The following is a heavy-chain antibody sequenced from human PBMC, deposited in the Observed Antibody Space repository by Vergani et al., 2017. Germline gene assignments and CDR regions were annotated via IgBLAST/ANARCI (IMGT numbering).Heavy chain of an antibody. CDR1: GFTFDDYG. CDR2: IGWDGGST. V-gene: IGHV3-43D*03. J-gene: IGHJ3*01. Sequence: EVQLVESGGVVVQPGGSLRLSCAASGFTFDDYGMHWVRQAPGKGLEWVSVIGWDGGSTSYADSVKGRFTISRDNAKNSLYLDMSSLRAEDTAVYYCVRDVRVSRTWGQGTLVAVSS. CDR3: VRDVRVSRT.